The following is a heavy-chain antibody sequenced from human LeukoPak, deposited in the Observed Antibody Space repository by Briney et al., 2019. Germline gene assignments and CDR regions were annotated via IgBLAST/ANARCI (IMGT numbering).Heavy chain of an antibody. CDR3: VNSQWLLLDYFDS. J-gene: IGHJ4*02. D-gene: IGHD6-19*01. Sequence: GGSLRLSCAASGFTFKTYSMHWIRQAPGKGLEWISYISSSSTTIFYADSVNGRFTISRDNSKNSLYLQMNSLRPDDTAVYYCVNSQWLLLDYFDSWGQGTLVTVSS. V-gene: IGHV3-48*04. CDR2: ISSSSTTI. CDR1: GFTFKTYS.